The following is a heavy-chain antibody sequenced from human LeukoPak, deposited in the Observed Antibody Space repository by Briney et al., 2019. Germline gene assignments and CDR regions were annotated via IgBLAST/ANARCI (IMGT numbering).Heavy chain of an antibody. D-gene: IGHD6-13*01. CDR3: ATGRRGRQQLVVGYFDY. V-gene: IGHV3-20*04. CDR2: INWNGGST. Sequence: GGSLRFSCAASGFTFDDSVMNWVRQAPGKGLEWVSGINWNGGSTGYADSVKGRFTISRDNAKNSLYLQMNSLRAEDTALYYCATGRRGRQQLVVGYFDYWGQGTLVTVSS. CDR1: GFTFDDSV. J-gene: IGHJ4*02.